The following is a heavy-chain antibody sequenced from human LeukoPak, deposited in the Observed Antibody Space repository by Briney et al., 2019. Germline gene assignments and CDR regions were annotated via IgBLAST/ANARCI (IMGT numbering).Heavy chain of an antibody. CDR1: GFTFSDYS. CDR2: ISSSSTYI. CDR3: ARWALYGGAAIQNPGFDY. D-gene: IGHD1-26*01. J-gene: IGHJ4*02. Sequence: GGSLRLSCAASGFTFSDYSMNWVRQAPGKGLEWVSSISSSSTYIHYVDSVKGRFTISRDNAKNSLDLQMNSLRAEDTAVYYCARWALYGGAAIQNPGFDYWGQGTLVTVSS. V-gene: IGHV3-21*01.